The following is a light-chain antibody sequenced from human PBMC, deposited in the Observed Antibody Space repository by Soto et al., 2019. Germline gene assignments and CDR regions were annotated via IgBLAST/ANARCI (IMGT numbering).Light chain of an antibody. J-gene: IGKJ1*01. CDR3: QQYEKSPVT. CDR1: QSVTSSQ. CDR2: AAS. V-gene: IGKV3-20*01. Sequence: IVLTQSPGTLPLSPGERATLSCRASQSVTSSQIAWYQQTPGQAPRLLISAASTRATGIPDRFSGSGPGTDFTLTITRLEPEDFAVYYCQQYEKSPVTFGQGTKVEIK.